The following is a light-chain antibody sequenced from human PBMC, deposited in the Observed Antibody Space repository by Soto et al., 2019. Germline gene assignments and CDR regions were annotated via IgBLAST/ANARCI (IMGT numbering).Light chain of an antibody. CDR2: DAS. Sequence: DIQMTQYPSTLSASVGDIVTMTCRASQSISSWFAWYQQKPGKAPKLLIYDASSLESGVPSRFSGSGSGTEFTLTISSLQPDDFATYYCQQYNSYSTFGQGTKVDIK. CDR1: QSISSW. J-gene: IGKJ1*01. CDR3: QQYNSYST. V-gene: IGKV1-5*01.